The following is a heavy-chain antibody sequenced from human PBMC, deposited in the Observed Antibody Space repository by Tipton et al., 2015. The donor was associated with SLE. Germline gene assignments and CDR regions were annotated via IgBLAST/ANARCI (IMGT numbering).Heavy chain of an antibody. CDR1: GNDFTSYW. CDR3: ARRHYSGSGSTGL. CDR2: IHPADSET. J-gene: IGHJ6*04. V-gene: IGHV5-51*03. Sequence: QLVQSGAEVKKPGESLKISCKVFGNDFTSYWVGWVRQRPGEGLEWMGIIHPADSETLYSPSLQGQVTISADNSITTAYLQWTSLKASDTDIYYCARRHYSGSGSTGLWGSGTTVTVSS. D-gene: IGHD3-10*01.